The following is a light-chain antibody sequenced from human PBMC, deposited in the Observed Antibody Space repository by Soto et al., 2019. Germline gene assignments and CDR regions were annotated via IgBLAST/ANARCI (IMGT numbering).Light chain of an antibody. Sequence: QPVLTQPASVSGSPGQSITIPCIGTSTDVGGYNYVSWYQQHPDKAPKLMIYDVNNRPSGVSNRFSGSKSGNTASLTISGLQAEDEADYYCSSYTTRSILGYVFGTGTKLTVL. V-gene: IGLV2-14*01. CDR2: DVN. J-gene: IGLJ1*01. CDR1: STDVGGYNY. CDR3: SSYTTRSILGYV.